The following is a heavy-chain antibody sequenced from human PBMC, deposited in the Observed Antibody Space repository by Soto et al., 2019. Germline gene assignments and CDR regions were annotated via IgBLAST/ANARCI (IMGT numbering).Heavy chain of an antibody. CDR3: ARANYYYYGLDV. CDR2: ISSSGSTR. J-gene: IGHJ6*02. Sequence: QVQLVESGGGLVKPGGSLRLSCATSGFIFSDYYMNWIRQTPGQGLEWVSYISSSGSTRYYADSVKGRFTISRDNTKNSLYLQMSSLRAEDTAVYYCARANYYYYGLDVWGHGTTVTVSS. V-gene: IGHV3-11*01. CDR1: GFIFSDYY.